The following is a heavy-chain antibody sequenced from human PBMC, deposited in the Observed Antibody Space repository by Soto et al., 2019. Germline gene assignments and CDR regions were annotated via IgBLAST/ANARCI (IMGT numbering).Heavy chain of an antibody. Sequence: PSETLSLTCTASGGSISGGVHSWSWIRQPPGKGLEWIGHIFDSGSTYYNPSLKSRLTISVDTSKNQFSLRLSSVTAADTAVYYSASEIMTLTNDWYFDLWGRGTLVNVSS. CDR2: IFDSGST. D-gene: IGHD2-8*01. CDR3: ASEIMTLTNDWYFDL. J-gene: IGHJ2*01. CDR1: GGSISGGVHS. V-gene: IGHV4-30-4*01.